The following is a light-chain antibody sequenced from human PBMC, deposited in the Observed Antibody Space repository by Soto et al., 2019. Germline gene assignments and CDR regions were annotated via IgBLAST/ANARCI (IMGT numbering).Light chain of an antibody. CDR3: QQTYSIPIT. CDR2: GSN. J-gene: IGKJ5*01. V-gene: IGKV1-39*01. CDR1: QSISGS. Sequence: DIQMTQSPSSLSASVGDRVTITCRASQSISGSLNWYQQRPGQAPNLLIYGSNSLQSGVPPRFSGSGSGTDFTLTISILQREDFATYYCQQTYSIPITFGQGTRLDIK.